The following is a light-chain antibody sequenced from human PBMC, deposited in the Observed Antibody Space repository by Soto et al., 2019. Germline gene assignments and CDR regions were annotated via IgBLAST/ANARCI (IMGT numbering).Light chain of an antibody. Sequence: DIQMTQSPSSLSASVGDRVTINCQASQDISNHLSWYQQRPGKAPKLLINGASSLETGVPSRFSGSGSGTHFTLSISSLQPEDFATYYCQQYDVLPYAFGQGTKLEIK. V-gene: IGKV1-33*01. CDR1: QDISNH. CDR2: GAS. CDR3: QQYDVLPYA. J-gene: IGKJ2*01.